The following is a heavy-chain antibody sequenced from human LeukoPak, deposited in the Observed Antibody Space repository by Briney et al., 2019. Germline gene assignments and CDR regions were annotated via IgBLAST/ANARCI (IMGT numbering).Heavy chain of an antibody. CDR3: ARSYDSSGYYWRGPFDY. D-gene: IGHD3-22*01. Sequence: PGRSLRLSCAASGFIFRSYAMHWVRQAPGKGLEWVAVISDDGSNKYHADSVKGRFAISRDNSKSTLYLQMNSLRAEDTTVYYCARSYDSSGYYWRGPFDYWGQGALVTVSS. CDR1: GFIFRSYA. V-gene: IGHV3-30*09. CDR2: ISDDGSNK. J-gene: IGHJ4*02.